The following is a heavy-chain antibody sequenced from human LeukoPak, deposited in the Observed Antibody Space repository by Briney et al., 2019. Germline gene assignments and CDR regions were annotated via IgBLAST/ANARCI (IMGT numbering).Heavy chain of an antibody. Sequence: GGSLRLSCAASGFTFSSYWMSWVRQAPGKGLEWVANIKQDGSEKYYVDSVKGRFTISRDNAKNSLYLQMNSLRAEDTAVYYCARAVSTVVTPDDASDIWGQGTMVTVSS. V-gene: IGHV3-7*01. CDR1: GFTFSSYW. CDR3: ARAVSTVVTPDDASDI. J-gene: IGHJ3*02. CDR2: IKQDGSEK. D-gene: IGHD4-23*01.